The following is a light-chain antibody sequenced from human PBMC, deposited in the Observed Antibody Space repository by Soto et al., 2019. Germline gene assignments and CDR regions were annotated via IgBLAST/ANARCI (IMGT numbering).Light chain of an antibody. V-gene: IGKV3-20*01. J-gene: IGKJ1*01. CDR2: GAS. Sequence: EIVLTQSPGTLSLSPGERATLSYRASQSGSSSYLGWYQQKPGQAPRLLIYGASSRATGIPDRFSGSGSGTDFTLTISRLEPEDFAVYYCQQYGSPPWTFGQGTKVDIK. CDR1: QSGSSSY. CDR3: QQYGSPPWT.